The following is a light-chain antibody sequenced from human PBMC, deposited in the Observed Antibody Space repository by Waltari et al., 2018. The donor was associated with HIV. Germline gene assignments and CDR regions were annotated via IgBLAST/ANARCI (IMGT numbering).Light chain of an antibody. CDR3: QQRSNWLT. J-gene: IGKJ4*01. CDR2: DAS. Sequence: EIVLTQSTATLSLSPGERATRSCRSSQSVSSYLAWYQQKPGQAPRLLIYDASNRATGIPARFSGSGSGTDFTLTISSLEPEDFAVYYCQQRSNWLTFGGGTKVEIK. V-gene: IGKV3-11*01. CDR1: QSVSSY.